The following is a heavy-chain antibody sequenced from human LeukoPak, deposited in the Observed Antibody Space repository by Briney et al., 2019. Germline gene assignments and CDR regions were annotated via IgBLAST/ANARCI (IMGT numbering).Heavy chain of an antibody. CDR1: GGSTSSYY. CDR3: ARRYYDSSGYNDAFDI. V-gene: IGHV4-39*01. Sequence: SETLSLTCTVSGGSTSSYYWGWIRQPPGKGLEWIGSIYYSGSTYYNPSLKSRVTISVDTSKNQFSLKLSSVTAADTAVYYCARRYYDSSGYNDAFDIWGQGTMVTVSS. D-gene: IGHD3-22*01. J-gene: IGHJ3*02. CDR2: IYYSGST.